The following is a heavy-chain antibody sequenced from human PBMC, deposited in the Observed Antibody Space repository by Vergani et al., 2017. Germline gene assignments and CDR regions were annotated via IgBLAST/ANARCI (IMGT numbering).Heavy chain of an antibody. CDR3: ARGYAVTKFDY. J-gene: IGHJ4*02. Sequence: QVQLQESGPGLVKPSETLSLTCTVSGGSLSSYFWTWIRQPPGKGLEWIGYLYYSGRTNYNPSLKSRVTISVDTSKNQFSLRLSSVTAADTAVYYCARGYAVTKFDYWGQGTLVSVSS. CDR2: LYYSGRT. D-gene: IGHD3-16*01. V-gene: IGHV4-59*01. CDR1: GGSLSSYF.